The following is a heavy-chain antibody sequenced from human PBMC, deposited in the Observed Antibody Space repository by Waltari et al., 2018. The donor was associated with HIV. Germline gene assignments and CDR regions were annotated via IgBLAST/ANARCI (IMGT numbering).Heavy chain of an antibody. D-gene: IGHD3-22*01. J-gene: IGHJ4*02. CDR2: MNPISGGT. CDR3: ARDRSIVSRHYDNAVSPYFDN. V-gene: IGHV1-2*02. Sequence: QVQLVQSGAEVKKPGASVTVSCKASGNIYPDTYIHWVRQAPGQGLEWRGGMNPISGGTNSAQKVQGRVTMTWDTSINTAYMELSGLRSADTAVYFCARDRSIVSRHYDNAVSPYFDNWGQGTLVSVSS. CDR1: GNIYPDTY.